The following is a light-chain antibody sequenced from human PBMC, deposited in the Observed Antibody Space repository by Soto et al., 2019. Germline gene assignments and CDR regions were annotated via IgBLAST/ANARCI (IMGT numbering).Light chain of an antibody. J-gene: IGKJ5*01. Sequence: IQMTQSHSTLSGSVGDRVTITCRASQGISSYVAWYQQKPGNAPKLLIYAASTLQSGVPSRFSGSGSGTDFTLTISCLQPEDIATYYCQQYSHLITFGQGTRLEIK. CDR1: QGISSY. CDR3: QQYSHLIT. V-gene: IGKV1-8*01. CDR2: AAS.